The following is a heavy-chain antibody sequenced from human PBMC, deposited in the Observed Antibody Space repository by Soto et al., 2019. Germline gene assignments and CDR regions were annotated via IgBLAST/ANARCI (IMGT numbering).Heavy chain of an antibody. CDR1: GFTVSSNY. Sequence: EVQLVESGGGLIQPGGSLRLSCAASGFTVSSNYMSWVRQAPGKGLEWVSVIYSGGSTYYADSVKGRFTISRDNSKNTLYLQMNSLRAEDTAVYYCARVRGTWLRFGWFDPWGQGTLVTVSS. D-gene: IGHD3-10*01. CDR3: ARVRGTWLRFGWFDP. CDR2: IYSGGST. J-gene: IGHJ5*02. V-gene: IGHV3-53*01.